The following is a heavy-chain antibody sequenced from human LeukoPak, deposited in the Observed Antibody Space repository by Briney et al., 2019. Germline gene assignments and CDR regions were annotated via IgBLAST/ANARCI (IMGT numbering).Heavy chain of an antibody. J-gene: IGHJ4*02. Sequence: VASVKVSCTASGGTFSSYAISWVRQAPGQGLEWMGGIIPIFGTANYAQKFQGRVTITADESTSTAYMELSSLRSEDTAVYYCASLIGYCSGGSCFKTAVPNDYWGQGTLVTVSS. V-gene: IGHV1-69*01. CDR1: GGTFSSYA. D-gene: IGHD2-15*01. CDR2: IIPIFGTA. CDR3: ASLIGYCSGGSCFKTAVPNDY.